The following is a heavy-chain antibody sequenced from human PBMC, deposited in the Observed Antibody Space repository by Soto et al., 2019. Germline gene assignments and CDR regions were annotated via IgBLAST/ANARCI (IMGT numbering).Heavy chain of an antibody. CDR1: GFTFSDYY. CDR3: ARVGQDYYYGMDV. Sequence: QVQLVESGGGLVKPGGSLRLSCVASGFTFSDYYMTWIRQAPGKGLEWVSYISSVTNTIYYVDSVRGRFTISRDNVMDSLYLQMNSLRAEDAAVYYCARVGQDYYYGMDVWGQGTTVTVSS. V-gene: IGHV3-11*01. J-gene: IGHJ6*02. CDR2: ISSVTNTI. D-gene: IGHD1-26*01.